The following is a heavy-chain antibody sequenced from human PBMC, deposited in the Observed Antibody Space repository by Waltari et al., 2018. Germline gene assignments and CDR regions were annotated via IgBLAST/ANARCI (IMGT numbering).Heavy chain of an antibody. V-gene: IGHV4-39*01. CDR3: SRPQNGAPF. J-gene: IGHJ4*02. Sequence: QLLLQESGPGLVKPSETLSLTCNVSGGSINGDNYYWGWIRQPPGKGLEWIGSIYYSGTTYYNPSLKSRVTISIDTSRNQVSLSLTSVTAADTATYYCSRPQNGAPFWGLGTLVIVSA. CDR2: IYYSGTT. D-gene: IGHD2-8*01. CDR1: GGSINGDNYY.